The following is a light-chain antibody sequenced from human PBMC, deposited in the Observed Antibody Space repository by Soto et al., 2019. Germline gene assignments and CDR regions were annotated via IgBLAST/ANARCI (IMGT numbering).Light chain of an antibody. J-gene: IGLJ1*01. CDR1: SSDVGGYNY. V-gene: IGLV2-8*01. Sequence: QSALTQPPSASGSPGQSVTNSCTGTSSDVGGYNYVSWYQQHPGKAPKLMIYEVSKRPSGVPDRFSGSKSGNTASLTVSGLQAEDEADYYCSSYAGSNNPPYVFGTGTKLTVL. CDR2: EVS. CDR3: SSYAGSNNPPYV.